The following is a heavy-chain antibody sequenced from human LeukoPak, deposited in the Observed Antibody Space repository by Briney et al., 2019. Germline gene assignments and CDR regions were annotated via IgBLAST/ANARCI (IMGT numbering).Heavy chain of an antibody. Sequence: SVKVSCKASGGTFSSYAISWVRQAPGQGLEWMGGIIPIFGTANYAQKFHGRVTITTDESTSTAYMELSSLRSEDTAVYYCAREAGIVVGSTFDYWGQGTLVTVSS. V-gene: IGHV1-69*05. CDR2: IIPIFGTA. J-gene: IGHJ4*02. D-gene: IGHD3-22*01. CDR1: GGTFSSYA. CDR3: AREAGIVVGSTFDY.